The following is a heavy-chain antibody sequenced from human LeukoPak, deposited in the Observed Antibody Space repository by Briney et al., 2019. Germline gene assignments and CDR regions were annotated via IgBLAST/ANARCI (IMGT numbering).Heavy chain of an antibody. J-gene: IGHJ4*02. Sequence: EASVKVSCKASGYTFTRYCISWVRQPRGQGLEWMGWISAYNGNTNYAQKLQGRVTMTTDTSTMTVYRELRSVRSDDTAVYDCARAPYSSGWYFDYWGQGTLVTVSS. CDR1: GYTFTRYC. CDR3: ARAPYSSGWYFDY. CDR2: ISAYNGNT. V-gene: IGHV1-18*01. D-gene: IGHD6-19*01.